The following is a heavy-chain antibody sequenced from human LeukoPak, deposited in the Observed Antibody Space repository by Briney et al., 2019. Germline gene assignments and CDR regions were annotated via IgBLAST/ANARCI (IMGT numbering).Heavy chain of an antibody. Sequence: SETLSLTCTVSGGSISSYYWSWIRQPRGKGLEWIGYIYYSGSTNYNPSLKSRVTISVDTSKNQFSLKLSSVTAADTAVYYCARQRDSSSWYLDSFDIRGQGTMVTVSS. CDR2: IYYSGST. CDR1: GGSISSYY. D-gene: IGHD6-13*01. CDR3: ARQRDSSSWYLDSFDI. J-gene: IGHJ3*02. V-gene: IGHV4-59*08.